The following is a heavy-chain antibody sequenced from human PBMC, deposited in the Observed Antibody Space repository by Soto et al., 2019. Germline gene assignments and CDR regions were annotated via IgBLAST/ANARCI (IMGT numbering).Heavy chain of an antibody. CDR1: GGSISSYY. Sequence: LSLTCTVSGGSISSYYWSWIRQPPGKGLEWIGYIYYSGSTNYNPSLKSRVTISVDTSKNQFSLKLSSVTAADTAVYYCARAGYYDSSGPGDYWGQGTLVTVSS. V-gene: IGHV4-59*01. CDR3: ARAGYYDSSGPGDY. J-gene: IGHJ4*02. D-gene: IGHD3-22*01. CDR2: IYYSGST.